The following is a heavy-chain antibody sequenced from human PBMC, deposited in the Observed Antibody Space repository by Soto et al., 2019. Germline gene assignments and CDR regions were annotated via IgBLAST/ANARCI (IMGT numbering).Heavy chain of an antibody. CDR1: AFTFTSYA. V-gene: IGHV3-64D*08. CDR3: VLTYYDFWSGYYPIRSFDY. J-gene: IGHJ4*02. D-gene: IGHD3-3*01. CDR2: ISSNGGST. Sequence: WLSLRLSWSPSAFTFTSYAMHCVRQAPGKGLEYVSAISSNGGSTYYTDSVKGRFTISRDNSKNALYLQMSSLRVEETALYYCVLTYYDFWSGYYPIRSFDYWGKGTLVTVSS.